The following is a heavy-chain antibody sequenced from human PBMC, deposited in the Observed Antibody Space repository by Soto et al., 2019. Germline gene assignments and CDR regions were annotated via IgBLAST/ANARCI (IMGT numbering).Heavy chain of an antibody. J-gene: IGHJ6*02. CDR1: GGSISNHY. CDR2: IHYSGST. CDR3: VRALTYGYYCMDV. V-gene: IGHV4-59*11. Sequence: QVQLQESGPGQVKPSETLSLTCTVAGGSISNHYWNWIRQPPGKGLEWIGYIHYSGSTSCNPAIKSRVTVSVDTSKNQFSLEVRSVTDADTAVYYCVRALTYGYYCMDVWGQGTTVTVSS. D-gene: IGHD4-17*01.